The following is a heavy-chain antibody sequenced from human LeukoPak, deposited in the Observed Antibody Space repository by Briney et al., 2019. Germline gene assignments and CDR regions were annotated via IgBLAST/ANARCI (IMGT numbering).Heavy chain of an antibody. J-gene: IGHJ4*02. D-gene: IGHD2-2*01. CDR1: GFTVSSNY. Sequence: GGSLRLSCAASGFTVSSNYMSWVRQAPGKGLEWVSVIYSGGSTYYADSVKGRFTISRDNSKNTLYLQMNSLRAEDTAVYYCAGVRRQFTPKVVYYFDYWGQGTLVTVSS. V-gene: IGHV3-53*01. CDR2: IYSGGST. CDR3: AGVRRQFTPKVVYYFDY.